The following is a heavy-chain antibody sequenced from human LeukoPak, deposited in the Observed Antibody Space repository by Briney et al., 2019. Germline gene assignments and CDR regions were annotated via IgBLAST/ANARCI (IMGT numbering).Heavy chain of an antibody. CDR2: IWPDGSNK. CDR1: GHIFNIYG. D-gene: IGHD3-22*01. J-gene: IGHJ4*02. V-gene: IGHV3-33*01. CDR3: GRASGCYDY. Sequence: PGGSLRLSCAPSGHIFNIYGVHWLRQAPGKGLEWVAVIWPDGSNKYYADSVKGRFTVSRDDSKSTLYLQMNSLRAEDTAVYYCGRASGCYDYWGQGTLVTVSS.